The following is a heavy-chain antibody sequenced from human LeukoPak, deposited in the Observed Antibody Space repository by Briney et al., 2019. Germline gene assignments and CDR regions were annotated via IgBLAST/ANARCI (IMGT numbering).Heavy chain of an antibody. J-gene: IGHJ4*02. CDR2: INPNSGDT. Sequence: ASVKVSFKASGYTFTGYYMHWVRQAPGQGLEWMGWINPNSGDTEYAQKFQGRVTMTRDTSIGTAYMELSRLTSDDTAVYYCVRSQIHDYWGQGTLVTVSS. CDR3: VRSQIHDY. V-gene: IGHV1-2*02. CDR1: GYTFTGYY.